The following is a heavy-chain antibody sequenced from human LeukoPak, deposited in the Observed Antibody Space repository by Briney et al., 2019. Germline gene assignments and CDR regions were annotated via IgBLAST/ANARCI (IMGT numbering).Heavy chain of an antibody. CDR3: ARDSRYCSGGNCHLRFDY. Sequence: PSETLSLTCTVSGGSISSYYWSWIRQPPGKGLEWIGYIYYSGSTNYNPSLKSRVTISVDTSRNQFSLRLSSVTAADTAVYYCARDSRYCSGGNCHLRFDYWGQGILVTVSS. V-gene: IGHV4-59*12. CDR1: GGSISSYY. CDR2: IYYSGST. D-gene: IGHD2-15*01. J-gene: IGHJ4*02.